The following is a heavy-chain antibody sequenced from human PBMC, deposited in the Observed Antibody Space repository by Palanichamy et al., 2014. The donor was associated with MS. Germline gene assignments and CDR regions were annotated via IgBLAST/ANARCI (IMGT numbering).Heavy chain of an antibody. CDR1: GGTFSNSA. CDR2: IIPIFGRT. J-gene: IGHJ6*03. V-gene: IGHV1-69*01. CDR3: ARGGHCSEAVCYEGHFHYYYMDV. D-gene: IGHD2-15*01. Sequence: QVQLVQSGAEVKKPGSSVKISCKTSGGTFSNSAISWVRQAPGQRLEWMGGIIPIFGRTTYAQNFQARVTITADESTNTAYMELSSLTSDDTAIYYCARGGHCSEAVCYEGHFHYYYMDVWGKGTTVTVSS.